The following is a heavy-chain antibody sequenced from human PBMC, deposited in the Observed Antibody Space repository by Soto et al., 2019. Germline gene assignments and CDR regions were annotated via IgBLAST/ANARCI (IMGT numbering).Heavy chain of an antibody. CDR2: ISGSGGST. CDR3: AKEASIAALLDAFDI. V-gene: IGHV3-23*01. Sequence: PGGSLRLCCAASGFTISSYWMHWVRQAPGKGLEWVSAISGSGGSTYYADSVRGRFTISRDNSKNTLYLQMNSLRAEDTAVYYCAKEASIAALLDAFDIWGQGTMVTVSS. J-gene: IGHJ3*02. CDR1: GFTISSYW. D-gene: IGHD6-6*01.